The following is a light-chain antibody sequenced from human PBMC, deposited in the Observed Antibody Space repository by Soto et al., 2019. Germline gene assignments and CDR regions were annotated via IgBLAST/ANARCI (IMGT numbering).Light chain of an antibody. CDR2: EVS. CDR3: SSYAGSYIFFFV. V-gene: IGLV2-8*01. CDR1: SSDVGGYNY. J-gene: IGLJ1*01. Sequence: LTQPPSASGSPGQSVTISCTGTSSDVGGYNYVSWYQQHPGKAPKLMIYEVSKRPSGVPDRFSGSKSGNTASLTVSGLQAEDEADYSGSSYAGSYIFFFVFGPGT.